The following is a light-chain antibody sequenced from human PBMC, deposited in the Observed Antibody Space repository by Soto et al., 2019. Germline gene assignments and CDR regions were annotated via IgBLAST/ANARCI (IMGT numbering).Light chain of an antibody. CDR3: AGWDASLSGHVV. V-gene: IGLV1-47*01. CDR2: RNN. Sequence: QSVLTQPPSASGTPGQRVTISWSGSSSNIGSSYVYWYQQLPGTAPKLVIFRNNQRPSGVPDRFSGSKSGTSASLAISGLRSEDEADYYCAGWDASLSGHVVFGGGTKVTVL. CDR1: SSNIGSSY. J-gene: IGLJ2*01.